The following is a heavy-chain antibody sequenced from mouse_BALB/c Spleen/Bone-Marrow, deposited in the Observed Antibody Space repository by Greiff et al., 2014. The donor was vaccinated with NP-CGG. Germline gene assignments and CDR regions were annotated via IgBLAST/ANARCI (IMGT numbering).Heavy chain of an antibody. V-gene: IGHV1-20*02. D-gene: IGHD1-1*01. CDR3: ARSGYYGSSYFDY. CDR1: GYSFTGYF. CDR2: INPYNGDT. Sequence: VQLQQSGPELVKPGASVKISRKASGYSFTGYFMNWVMQSHGKSLEWIGRINPYNGDTFYNQKFKGKATLTVGKSSSTAHMELRSLASEDSAVYYCARSGYYGSSYFDYWGQGTTLTVSS. J-gene: IGHJ2*01.